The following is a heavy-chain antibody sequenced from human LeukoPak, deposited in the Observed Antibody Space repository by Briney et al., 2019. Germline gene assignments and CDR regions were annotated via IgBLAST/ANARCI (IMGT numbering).Heavy chain of an antibody. CDR3: ARDLYFDY. J-gene: IGHJ4*02. CDR2: INPNSGGT. V-gene: IGHV1-2*02. Sequence: ASVKVSCKASGYTFTGYYMHWVRQAPGQGLEWMGWINPNSGGTNSAQKFQGRVTMTRDTSISTAYMELSSLRSDDTAVYYCARDLYFDYWGQGTLVTVSS. CDR1: GYTFTGYY.